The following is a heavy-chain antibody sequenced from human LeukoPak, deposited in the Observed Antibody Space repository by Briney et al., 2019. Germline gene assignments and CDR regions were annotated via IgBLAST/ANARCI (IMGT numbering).Heavy chain of an antibody. V-gene: IGHV1-8*01. CDR1: GYTFTSYD. CDR3: ATPQTVGSVDFDY. CDR2: MNPNSGNT. D-gene: IGHD4-23*01. J-gene: IGHJ4*02. Sequence: ASVKVSCKAPGYTFTSYDINWVRQATGQGLEWMGWMNPNSGNTDYAQKFQGRVTMTEDTSTDTAYMELSSLRSEDTAVYYCATPQTVGSVDFDYWGQGTLVTVSS.